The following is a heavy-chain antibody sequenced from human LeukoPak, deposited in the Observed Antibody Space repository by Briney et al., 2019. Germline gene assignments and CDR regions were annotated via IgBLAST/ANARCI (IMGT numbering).Heavy chain of an antibody. J-gene: IGHJ6*02. D-gene: IGHD4-17*01. CDR1: GYTFIGYY. Sequence: ASVKVSCKASGYTFIGYYMHWVRQAPGQGLEWMGWINPDSGGTNYAQKFQDRVTMTRDTSISTAYMELSRLRSDDTAVYYCARDKSTVTTIRYYYYYYGMDVWGQGTTVTVSS. CDR3: ARDKSTVTTIRYYYYYYGMDV. CDR2: INPDSGGT. V-gene: IGHV1-2*02.